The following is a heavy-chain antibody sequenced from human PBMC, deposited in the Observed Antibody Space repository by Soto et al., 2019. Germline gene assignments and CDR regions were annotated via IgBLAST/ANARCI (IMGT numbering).Heavy chain of an antibody. V-gene: IGHV4-59*01. CDR2: VYFSGNT. CDR3: GSVRPSGYVLS. Sequence: QVQLQESGPGLVKPSETLSITCTVSGGSLSSYYWTWIRQSPGKGLEWIAYVYFSGNTNYNPSLKSRVTISIDTSKNQFALRLASVTAADTAFYYGGSVRPSGYVLSWGQGTLVTVSS. J-gene: IGHJ5*02. D-gene: IGHD6-25*01. CDR1: GGSLSSYY.